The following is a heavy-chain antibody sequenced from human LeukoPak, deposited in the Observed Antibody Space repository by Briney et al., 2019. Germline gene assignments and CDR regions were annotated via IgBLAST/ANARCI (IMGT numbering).Heavy chain of an antibody. CDR3: NTDSMEDIRGYCTGGRCGGIDY. D-gene: IGHD2-15*01. V-gene: IGHV3-15*01. Sequence: GGSLRLSCAASGFTFRNAWMSWVRQAPGKGLEWVGRIRGEVDGGTADCAAAVEGRFTISRDDSNNKLYLQMNSLKTEDTAVYYCNTDSMEDIRGYCTGGRCGGIDYWGQGTLVTVSS. CDR2: IRGEVDGGTA. J-gene: IGHJ4*02. CDR1: GFTFRNAW.